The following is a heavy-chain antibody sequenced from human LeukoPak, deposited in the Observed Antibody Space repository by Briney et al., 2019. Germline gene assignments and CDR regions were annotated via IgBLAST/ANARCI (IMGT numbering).Heavy chain of an antibody. CDR2: IWYDGSNK. J-gene: IGHJ6*02. V-gene: IGHV3-33*01. CDR1: GFTFSSYG. D-gene: IGHD3-9*01. Sequence: GRSLRLSCAASGFTFSSYGMHWVRQAPGKGLEWVAVIWYDGSNKYYADSVKGRFTISRDNSKNTLYLQMNSLRAEDTAVYYCARDGAYYDILTGYYTPGAGMDVWGQGTTVTVSS. CDR3: ARDGAYYDILTGYYTPGAGMDV.